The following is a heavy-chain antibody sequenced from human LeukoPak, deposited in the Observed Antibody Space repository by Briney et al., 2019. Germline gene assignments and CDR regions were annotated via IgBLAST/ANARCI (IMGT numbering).Heavy chain of an antibody. V-gene: IGHV4-39*01. CDR3: ARHGVYYDSSGFPGYFDY. CDR1: GGSVRSNTYY. CDR2: IFYLGST. J-gene: IGHJ4*02. D-gene: IGHD3-22*01. Sequence: PSETLSLTCTVSGGSVRSNTYYWAWIRQPPGKGLEWFANIFYLGSTSYNPSLRGRGTISVDTSKNQFSLRVTSVTAADTAVYYCARHGVYYDSSGFPGYFDYWGQGTLVTVSS.